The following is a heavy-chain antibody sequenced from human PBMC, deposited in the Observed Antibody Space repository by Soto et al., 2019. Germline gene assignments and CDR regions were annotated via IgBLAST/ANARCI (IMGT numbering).Heavy chain of an antibody. V-gene: IGHV1-3*01. CDR1: GYTFTSYA. D-gene: IGHD1-26*01. Sequence: ASVKVSCKASGYTFTSYAMHWVRQAPGQRLEWMGWINAGNGNTKYSQKFQGRVTITRDTSASTAYMELSSLRSEDTAVYYCARGRVVGATYNCFDPWGQRTLLTVSS. CDR2: INAGNGNT. J-gene: IGHJ5*02. CDR3: ARGRVVGATYNCFDP.